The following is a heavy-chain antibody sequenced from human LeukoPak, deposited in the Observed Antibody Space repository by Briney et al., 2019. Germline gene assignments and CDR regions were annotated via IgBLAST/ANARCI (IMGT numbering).Heavy chain of an antibody. CDR3: ARERSGWFFSN. CDR1: GYSFTSYG. Sequence: SVKVSCKASGYSFTSYGITWVRQAPGRGLEWMGWINPYNGNTNYAQKLQGRVTMTTDTSTSTAYMDLRSLRSDDTAVYYCARERSGWFFSNWGRGTLVTVSS. J-gene: IGHJ4*02. D-gene: IGHD6-19*01. V-gene: IGHV1-18*01. CDR2: INPYNGNT.